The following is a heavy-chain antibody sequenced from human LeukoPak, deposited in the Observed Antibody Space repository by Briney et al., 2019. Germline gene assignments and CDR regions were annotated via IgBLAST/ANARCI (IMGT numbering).Heavy chain of an antibody. CDR3: ARALDYGFYYYGMDV. V-gene: IGHV3-33*08. Sequence: GGSLRLSCAVSGFTFISYGMHWVRQAPGKGLEWVAVIWYDGSNKYYADSVKGRFTISRDNSKNTLYLQMNSLRAEDTAVYYCARALDYGFYYYGMDVWGQGTTVTVSS. J-gene: IGHJ6*02. D-gene: IGHD4-17*01. CDR1: GFTFISYG. CDR2: IWYDGSNK.